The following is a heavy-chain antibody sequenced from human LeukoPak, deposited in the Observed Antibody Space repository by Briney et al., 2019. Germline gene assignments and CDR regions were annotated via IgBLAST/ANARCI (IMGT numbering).Heavy chain of an antibody. Sequence: ASVKVSCKASGGTFISYAISWVRQAPGQGLEWMGGIIPTFGTANYAQKFQGRVTITADESTSTAYMELSSLRSEDTAVYYCARVAYCGGDCYSLVYWGQGTLVTVSS. CDR2: IIPTFGTA. J-gene: IGHJ4*02. CDR3: ARVAYCGGDCYSLVY. D-gene: IGHD2-21*02. CDR1: GGTFISYA. V-gene: IGHV1-69*13.